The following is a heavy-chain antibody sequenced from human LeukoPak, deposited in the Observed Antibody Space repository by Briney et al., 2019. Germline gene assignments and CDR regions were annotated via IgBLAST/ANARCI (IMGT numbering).Heavy chain of an antibody. CDR3: TREPIDYYYSRGPLPNFAN. CDR1: GFTFGDYA. Sequence: GGSLRLSCTASGFTFGDYAMSWVRQAPGKGLEWVGFIRSKAYGGTTEYAASVKGRFTISRDDSKSIAYLQMNSLKTEDTAVYDCTREPIDYYYSRGPLPNFANWGQGTLVPVSS. J-gene: IGHJ4*02. V-gene: IGHV3-49*04. D-gene: IGHD3-22*01. CDR2: IRSKAYGGTT.